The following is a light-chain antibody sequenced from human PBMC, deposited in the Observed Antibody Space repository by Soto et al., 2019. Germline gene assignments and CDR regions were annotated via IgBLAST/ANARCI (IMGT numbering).Light chain of an antibody. CDR1: HAVSSL. Sequence: VLTQSPATLSLSPGERASLSCRASHAVSSLVAWYQQRPGQAPRLLIYDASNRAPGVPARFSGSGSGADSSLTITSLEPEDFAVYYCQQRSQWPRTFGGGTK. J-gene: IGKJ4*01. CDR2: DAS. V-gene: IGKV3-11*01. CDR3: QQRSQWPRT.